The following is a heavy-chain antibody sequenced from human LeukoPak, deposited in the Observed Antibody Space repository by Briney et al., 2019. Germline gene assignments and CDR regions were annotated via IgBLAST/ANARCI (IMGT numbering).Heavy chain of an antibody. CDR3: ATLPYYYDSSGSYYFDY. J-gene: IGHJ4*02. D-gene: IGHD3-22*01. V-gene: IGHV3-23*01. Sequence: GGTLRLSCAASGFTFSSYAMTWVRQAPGKGLEWVSAISGSGGSTYYADSVKGRFTISRDNSKNTLYLQMNSLRVEDTAVYYCATLPYYYDSSGSYYFDYWGQGTLVTVSS. CDR1: GFTFSSYA. CDR2: ISGSGGST.